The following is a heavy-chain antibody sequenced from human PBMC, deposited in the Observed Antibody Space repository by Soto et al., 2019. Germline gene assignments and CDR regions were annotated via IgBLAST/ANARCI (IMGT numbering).Heavy chain of an antibody. Sequence: ASVKVSCKASGYTFTSYGISWVRQAPGQGLEWMGWISAYNGNTNYAQKLQGRVTMTTDTSTSTAYMELRSLRSDDTAVYYCARVPPTIRFLEWLSYFAYWGQGTLVTVSS. CDR2: ISAYNGNT. CDR1: GYTFTSYG. V-gene: IGHV1-18*04. D-gene: IGHD3-3*01. J-gene: IGHJ4*02. CDR3: ARVPPTIRFLEWLSYFAY.